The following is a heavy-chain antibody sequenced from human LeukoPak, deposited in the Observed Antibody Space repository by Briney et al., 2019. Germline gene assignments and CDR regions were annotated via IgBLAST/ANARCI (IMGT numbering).Heavy chain of an antibody. CDR3: ARVPLSASSDYMDV. CDR2: IYYSGST. CDR1: GGSISSSSYY. V-gene: IGHV4-39*07. Sequence: SETLSLTCTVSGGSISSSSYYWGWTRQPPGKGLEWIGSIYYSGSTYYNPSLKSRVTISVDTSKNQFSLKLSSVTAADTAVYYCARVPLSASSDYMDVWGKGTTVTVSS. J-gene: IGHJ6*03.